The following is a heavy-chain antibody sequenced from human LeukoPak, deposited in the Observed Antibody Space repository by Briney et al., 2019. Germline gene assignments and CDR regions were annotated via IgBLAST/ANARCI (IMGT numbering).Heavy chain of an antibody. D-gene: IGHD6-13*01. CDR3: ARVGIAPRPGAFDI. CDR1: GGSISSSSYY. J-gene: IGHJ3*02. Sequence: SETLSLTCTVSGGSISSSSYYWSWIRQPAGKGLEWSGRLYTSGITNYNPSLKSRVAMSIDTSKNQFSLKLSSVTAADTAVYYCARVGIAPRPGAFDIWGQGTMVTVSS. CDR2: LYTSGIT. V-gene: IGHV4-61*02.